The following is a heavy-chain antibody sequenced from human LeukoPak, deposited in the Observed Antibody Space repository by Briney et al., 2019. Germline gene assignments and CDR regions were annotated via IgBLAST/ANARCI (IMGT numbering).Heavy chain of an antibody. CDR1: GFTFSRYG. CDR2: IWYDGSNK. D-gene: IGHD3-22*01. Sequence: GGSLRLSCAASGFTFSRYGMHWVRQAPGKGLEWVAVIWYDGSNKNYRDSVKGRFTISRDNSRNTLYLQMNSLRAEDTAVYYCARHQIGSTGYYFDYWGQGSLVTVSS. J-gene: IGHJ4*02. V-gene: IGHV3-33*01. CDR3: ARHQIGSTGYYFDY.